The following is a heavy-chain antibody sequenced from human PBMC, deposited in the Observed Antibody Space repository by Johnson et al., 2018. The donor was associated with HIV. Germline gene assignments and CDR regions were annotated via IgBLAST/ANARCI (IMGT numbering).Heavy chain of an antibody. J-gene: IGHJ3*02. CDR3: ARADSSSSWNAFDI. CDR2: IGTAGDT. CDR1: GFTFSSYD. D-gene: IGHD6-13*01. Sequence: VESGGGLVQPGGSLRLSCAASGFTFSSYDMHWVRQATGKGLEWVSAIGTAGDTYYPGSVKGRFTISRDNSKNTLYLQMNSLRAEDTALYYCARADSSSSWNAFDIWGQGTMVTV. V-gene: IGHV3-13*01.